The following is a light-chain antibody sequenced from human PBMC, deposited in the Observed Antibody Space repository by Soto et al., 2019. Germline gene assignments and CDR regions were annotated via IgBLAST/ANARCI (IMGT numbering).Light chain of an antibody. V-gene: IGLV1-51*02. CDR3: GAWDTSLSAWV. J-gene: IGLJ3*02. Sequence: QSVLTQPPSVSAAPGQKVTISCSGSASNSGNNHLSWYQQVPGTAPKLLIYENNKRPSGIPDRFSGSKSGTSATLGITGLQTGDEADYYCGAWDTSLSAWVFGGGTKLTVL. CDR2: ENN. CDR1: ASNSGNNH.